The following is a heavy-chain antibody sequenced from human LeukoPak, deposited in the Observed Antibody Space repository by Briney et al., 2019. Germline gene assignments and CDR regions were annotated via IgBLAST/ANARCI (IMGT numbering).Heavy chain of an antibody. V-gene: IGHV3-33*06. J-gene: IGHJ4*02. CDR1: GFTFSNYG. D-gene: IGHD2-8*01. Sequence: PGGSLRLSCAASGFTFSNYGMHWVRQAPGKGLEWVAVIWSDGSNKYYADSVEGRFTISRDNSRNTLYLQMNSLRAEDTAVYYCAKGGSAYCTNGVCSPRVVAAIDYWGQGTLVTVSS. CDR2: IWSDGSNK. CDR3: AKGGSAYCTNGVCSPRVVAAIDY.